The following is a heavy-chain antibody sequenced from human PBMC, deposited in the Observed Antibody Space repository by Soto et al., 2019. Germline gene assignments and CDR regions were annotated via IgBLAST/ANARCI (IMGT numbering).Heavy chain of an antibody. D-gene: IGHD1-26*01. CDR1: GFSFSSFW. Sequence: GGSLRLSCAASGFSFSSFWMSWVRRAPGKGLEWVANIKQDGSDKNYVGSVRGRFTISRDSAKNSLFLQMNSLRVEDTAMYYCARDVSGKLGHDSWGQGTLVTVSS. CDR3: ARDVSGKLGHDS. CDR2: IKQDGSDK. V-gene: IGHV3-7*01. J-gene: IGHJ4*02.